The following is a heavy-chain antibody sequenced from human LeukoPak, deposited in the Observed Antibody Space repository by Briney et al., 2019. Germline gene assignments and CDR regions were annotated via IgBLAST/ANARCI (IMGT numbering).Heavy chain of an antibody. CDR3: ARSSVTGHFAF. CDR1: GDTFSSSA. Sequence: GSSVKVSCKASGDTFSSSAISWVRQAPGQGLEWMGKIILPLDITNYAQQFQGGVTITTDKSTDTVFLELSSLRSQDTAVYYCARSSVTGHFAFWGQGTLVTVSS. D-gene: IGHD6-19*01. CDR2: IILPLDIT. V-gene: IGHV1-69*04. J-gene: IGHJ4*02.